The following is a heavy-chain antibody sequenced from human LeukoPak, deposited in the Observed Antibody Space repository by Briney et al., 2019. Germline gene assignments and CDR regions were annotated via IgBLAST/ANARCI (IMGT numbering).Heavy chain of an antibody. CDR2: IKQDGSEK. CDR1: GFTFSSYW. J-gene: IGHJ4*02. CDR3: ARGWDNYYNVKDY. D-gene: IGHD3-10*01. V-gene: IGHV3-7*05. Sequence: GGSLRLSCAASGFTFSSYWMNWVRQAPGKGLEWVANIKQDGSEKYYVDSVKGRFTISRDNAKNSLYLQMNSLRAEDTAVYYCARGWDNYYNVKDYWGQGTVVTVSS.